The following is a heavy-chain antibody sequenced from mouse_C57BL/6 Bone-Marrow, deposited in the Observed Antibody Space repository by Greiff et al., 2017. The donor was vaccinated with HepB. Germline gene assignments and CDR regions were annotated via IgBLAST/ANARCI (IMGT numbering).Heavy chain of an antibody. D-gene: IGHD2-4*01. Sequence: EVQGVESGGGLVKPGGSLKLSCAASGFTFSSYAMSWVRQTPEKRLEWVATISDGGSYTYYPDNVKGRFTISRDNAKNNLYLQMSHLKSEDTAMYYCAPYYDYDQAPFAYWGQGTLVTVSA. CDR2: ISDGGSYT. CDR3: APYYDYDQAPFAY. V-gene: IGHV5-4*01. J-gene: IGHJ3*01. CDR1: GFTFSSYA.